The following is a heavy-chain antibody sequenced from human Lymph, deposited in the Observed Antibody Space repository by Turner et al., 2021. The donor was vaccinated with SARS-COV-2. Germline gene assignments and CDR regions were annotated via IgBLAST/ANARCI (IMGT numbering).Heavy chain of an antibody. D-gene: IGHD2-21*01. CDR1: GFTFSTDR. V-gene: IGHV3-21*01. Sequence: EVQLVESGGGLVKPGGSLRLSCAASGFTFSTDRMNWARQGPGKGLECISSISSSSSYIYYADSVKGRFTISRDDAKNSLYLQMNSLRAEDTAVYYCARDIPTTADYFDYWGQGTLVTVSS. CDR3: ARDIPTTADYFDY. J-gene: IGHJ4*02. CDR2: ISSSSSYI.